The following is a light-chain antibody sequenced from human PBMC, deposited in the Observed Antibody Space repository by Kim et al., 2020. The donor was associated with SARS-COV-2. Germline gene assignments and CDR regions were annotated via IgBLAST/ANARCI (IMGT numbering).Light chain of an antibody. CDR1: SSNIGSKT. CDR3: AAWDDSLNYV. Sequence: PGQRVTMSCSESSSNIGSKTVNWYQQLPGTAPKLRIYKNNQRPSGVPDRFSGSKSGTSASLAISGLQSEDEADYYCAAWDDSLNYVFGTGTKVTVL. J-gene: IGLJ1*01. V-gene: IGLV1-44*01. CDR2: KNN.